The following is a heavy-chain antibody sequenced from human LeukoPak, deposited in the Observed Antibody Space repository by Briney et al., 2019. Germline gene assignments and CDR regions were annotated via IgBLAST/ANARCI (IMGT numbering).Heavy chain of an antibody. CDR2: ISSRSSTI. CDR3: ASILWLYYYGRGGAFDI. J-gene: IGHJ3*02. Sequence: PGGSLRLSCAASGFTFSTFAMIWVRQAPGKGLEWVSYISSRSSTIYYADSVKGRFTISRDNAKNSLYLQMSSLRAEDTAVYYCASILWLYYYGRGGAFDIWGQGTMVTVSS. CDR1: GFTFSTFA. V-gene: IGHV3-48*04. D-gene: IGHD3-10*02.